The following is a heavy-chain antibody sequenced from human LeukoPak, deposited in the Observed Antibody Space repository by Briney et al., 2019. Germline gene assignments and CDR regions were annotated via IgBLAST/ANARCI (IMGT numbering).Heavy chain of an antibody. J-gene: IGHJ3*02. CDR2: IKSKTDGGTT. CDR3: TTDGEYCSGGSCYGGAFDI. CDR1: GFTFSNAW. V-gene: IGHV3-15*01. D-gene: IGHD2-15*01. Sequence: PGGSLRLSCAASGFTFSNAWVSWVRQAPGKGLEWVGRIKSKTDGGTTDYAAPVKGRFTISRDDSKNTLYLQMNGLKTEDTAVYYCTTDGEYCSGGSCYGGAFDIWGQGTMVTVSS.